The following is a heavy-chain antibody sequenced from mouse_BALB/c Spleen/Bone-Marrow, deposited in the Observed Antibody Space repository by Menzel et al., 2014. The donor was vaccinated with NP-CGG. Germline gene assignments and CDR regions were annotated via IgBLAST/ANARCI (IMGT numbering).Heavy chain of an antibody. CDR2: INPYNGDT. V-gene: IGHV1-20*02. CDR1: GYSFTGYF. J-gene: IGHJ1*01. D-gene: IGHD1-1*01. Sequence: VQLKQSGPELVKPGASVKISCKASGYSFTGYFMNWVMQSHGKSLEWIGRINPYNGDTFYNQKFKGKATLTVDKSSSTAHMELRSLASEDSAVYYCAREGGYYYGSSPYFDVWGAGTTGTVSS. CDR3: AREGGYYYGSSPYFDV.